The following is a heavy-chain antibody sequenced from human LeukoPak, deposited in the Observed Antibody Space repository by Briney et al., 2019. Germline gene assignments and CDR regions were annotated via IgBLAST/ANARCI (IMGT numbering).Heavy chain of an antibody. J-gene: IGHJ6*03. V-gene: IGHV1-2*02. CDR3: ARDPPGYYYYYYMDV. Sequence: ASVKVSCKASGYTLTGYYMHRVRQAPGQGLEWMGWINPNSGDTNYAQKFQGRVTMTRDTSISTAYMELSRLRSDDTAVYYCARDPPGYYYYYYMDVWGKGTTVTVSS. CDR1: GYTLTGYY. CDR2: INPNSGDT. D-gene: IGHD1-1*01.